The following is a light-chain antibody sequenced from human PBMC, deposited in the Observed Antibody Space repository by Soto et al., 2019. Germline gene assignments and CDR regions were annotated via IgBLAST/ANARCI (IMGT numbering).Light chain of an antibody. J-gene: IGKJ2*01. CDR2: GAS. Sequence: EIVLTQSPGPLSLSPGERATLSCRASQSVGDNYLAWYQQKPGQAPRLLIYGASSRATGIPDRFTGSGSGTDFTLTISDLEPEDFAVYYCQQYGSSPYTFGQGTKLEIK. CDR3: QQYGSSPYT. V-gene: IGKV3-20*01. CDR1: QSVGDNY.